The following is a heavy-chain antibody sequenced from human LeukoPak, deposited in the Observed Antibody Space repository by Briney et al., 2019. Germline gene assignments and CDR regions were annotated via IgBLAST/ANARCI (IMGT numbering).Heavy chain of an antibody. CDR2: IYYSGST. Sequence: SETLSLTCTVSGGSISSYYWSWIRQPPGKGLEWIGYIYYSGSTNYNPSLKSRVTISVDTSKNQFSLKLSSVTAADTAVYYCARFPNQLWFPLDAFDIWGQGTMVTVSS. D-gene: IGHD5-18*01. CDR3: ARFPNQLWFPLDAFDI. J-gene: IGHJ3*02. V-gene: IGHV4-59*01. CDR1: GGSISSYY.